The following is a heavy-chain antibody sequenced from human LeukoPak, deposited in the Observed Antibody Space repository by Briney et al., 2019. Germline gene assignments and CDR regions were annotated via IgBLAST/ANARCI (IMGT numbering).Heavy chain of an antibody. J-gene: IGHJ4*02. Sequence: SETLSLTCTVSGGSISSYYRSWIRQPPGKGLEWIGYIYYSGSTNYNPSLKSRVTISVDTSKNQSSLKLSSVTAADTAVYYCARLLVTAISYYFDYWGQGTLVTVSS. CDR2: IYYSGST. V-gene: IGHV4-59*12. CDR3: ARLLVTAISYYFDY. CDR1: GGSISSYY. D-gene: IGHD2-21*02.